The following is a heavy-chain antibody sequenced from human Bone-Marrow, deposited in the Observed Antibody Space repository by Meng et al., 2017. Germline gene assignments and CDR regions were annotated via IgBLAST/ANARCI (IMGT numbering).Heavy chain of an antibody. CDR1: GGSFSGYY. CDR2: INHSGST. CDR3: ARVLRGTGTSLDAFDI. D-gene: IGHD1-1*01. J-gene: IGHJ3*02. Sequence: SETLSLTCAVYGGSFSGYYWSWIRQPPGKGLEWIGEINHSGSTNYNPSLKSRVTISVDTSKNQFSLKLSSVTAADTAVYYCARVLRGTGTSLDAFDIWGQGTMVTVSS. V-gene: IGHV4-34*01.